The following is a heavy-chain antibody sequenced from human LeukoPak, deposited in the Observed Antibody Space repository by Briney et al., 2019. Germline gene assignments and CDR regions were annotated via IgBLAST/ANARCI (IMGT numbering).Heavy chain of an antibody. D-gene: IGHD2-15*01. Sequence: RTGGSLRLSCAASGFTFDDYAMHWVRQAPGKGLEWVSGISWNSGSIGYADSVKGRFTISRDNAKNSPYLQMNSLRAEDTALYYCAKAPGYCSGGSCYSGYYYGMDVWGQGTTVTVSS. J-gene: IGHJ6*02. CDR2: ISWNSGSI. CDR3: AKAPGYCSGGSCYSGYYYGMDV. V-gene: IGHV3-9*01. CDR1: GFTFDDYA.